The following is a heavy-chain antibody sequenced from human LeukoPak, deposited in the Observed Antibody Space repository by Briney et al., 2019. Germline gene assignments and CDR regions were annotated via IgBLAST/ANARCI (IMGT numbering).Heavy chain of an antibody. J-gene: IGHJ5*02. V-gene: IGHV3-23*01. D-gene: IGHD2-2*02. CDR1: GFTFSTYA. CDR2: ITGSGDYT. Sequence: GGSLRLSCAASGFTFSTYAMAWVRQAPGNGLEWVSSITGSGDYTYYADSVKGRFTVSRDNAKNSVYLQMNSLRSEDTAFYHCARDRCSSTSCYNTPNWFDPWGQGTLVTVSS. CDR3: ARDRCSSTSCYNTPNWFDP.